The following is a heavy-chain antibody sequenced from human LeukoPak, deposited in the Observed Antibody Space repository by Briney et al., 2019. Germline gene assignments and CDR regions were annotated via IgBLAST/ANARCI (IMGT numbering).Heavy chain of an antibody. CDR2: IDPFDSYT. CDR1: GYSFTSDW. D-gene: IGHD6-19*01. CDR3: ARREDSSGWYNVGY. J-gene: IGHJ4*02. Sequence: GESLKISCKGSGYSFTSDWISWVRQMPGKGLEWMGRIDPFDSYTNYSPSFQGHATISADKSISTAYLQWSSLKASDTAMYYCARREDSSGWYNVGYWGQGTLVTVSS. V-gene: IGHV5-10-1*01.